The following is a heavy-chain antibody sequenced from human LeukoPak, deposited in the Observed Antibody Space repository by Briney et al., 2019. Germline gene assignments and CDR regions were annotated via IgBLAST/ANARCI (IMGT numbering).Heavy chain of an antibody. J-gene: IGHJ6*03. CDR3: ARMQLFGLGNYYYYYMDV. CDR2: ISRSGSTI. D-gene: IGHD3/OR15-3a*01. V-gene: IGHV3-48*04. CDR1: GFTFSAYS. Sequence: GGSLRLSCAASGFTFSAYSMNWVRQAPGKGLEWVSPISRSGSTIAYADSMKGRFTIFRDNAKNSLFLQMDSLSVEDTAVYYCARMQLFGLGNYYYYYMDVWGKGTTVTVSS.